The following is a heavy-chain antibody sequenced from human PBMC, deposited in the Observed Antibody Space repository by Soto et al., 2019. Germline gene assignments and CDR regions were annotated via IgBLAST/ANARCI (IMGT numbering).Heavy chain of an antibody. CDR1: GFTVSSNY. J-gene: IGHJ6*02. CDR3: AREQYQLLAYGMDV. V-gene: IGHV3-53*01. Sequence: EVQLVESGGGLIQPGGSLRLSCAASGFTVSSNYMSWVRQAPGKGLEWVSVIYSGGSTYYADSVKGRFTISRDNSKNTLYLQMNSLRAEDTAVYYCAREQYQLLAYGMDVWGQGTMVTVSS. D-gene: IGHD2-2*01. CDR2: IYSGGST.